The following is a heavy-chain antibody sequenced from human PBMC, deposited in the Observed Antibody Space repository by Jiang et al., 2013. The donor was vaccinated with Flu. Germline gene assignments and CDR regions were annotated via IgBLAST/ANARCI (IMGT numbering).Heavy chain of an antibody. CDR3: ARVSSSYYDFWSGLQGYYGMDV. Sequence: VQLVESGAEVKKPGASVKVSCKASGYTFTSYGISWVRQAPGQGLEWMGWISAYNGNTNYAQKLQGRVTMTTDTSTSTAYMELRSLRSDDTAVYYCARVSSSYYDFWSGLQGYYGMDVWGQGTTVTVSS. V-gene: IGHV1-18*01. J-gene: IGHJ6*02. CDR2: ISAYNGNT. CDR1: GYTFTSYG. D-gene: IGHD3-3*01.